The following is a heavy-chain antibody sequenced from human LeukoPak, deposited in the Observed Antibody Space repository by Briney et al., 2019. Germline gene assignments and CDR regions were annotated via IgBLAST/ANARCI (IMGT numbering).Heavy chain of an antibody. V-gene: IGHV3-30*18. J-gene: IGHJ6*03. CDR1: RFTFNKYG. CDR3: AKEGDYGDLFNYMDV. D-gene: IGHD4-17*01. Sequence: GGSLRLSCAASRFTFNKYGMHWVRQAPGKGLEWVAVISYDGSNKYYADSVKGRFTISRDNSKNTLYLQMNSLRAEDTAVYYCAKEGDYGDLFNYMDVWGKGTTVTVSS. CDR2: ISYDGSNK.